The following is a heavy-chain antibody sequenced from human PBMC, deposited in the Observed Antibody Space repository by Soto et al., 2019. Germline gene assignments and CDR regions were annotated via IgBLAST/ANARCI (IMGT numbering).Heavy chain of an antibody. CDR3: ARDRELGRTSPYFDF. V-gene: IGHV3-33*01. Sequence: GGSLRLSCAASGFTFSRFGVHWVRQAPGKGLEWVAVTWNDGNNRRYGDSVRGRFTVSSDNSKNTVYLQMDSLRVEDTAMYYCARDRELGRTSPYFDFWGQGTLVTVSS. J-gene: IGHJ4*02. D-gene: IGHD3-10*01. CDR1: GFTFSRFG. CDR2: TWNDGNNR.